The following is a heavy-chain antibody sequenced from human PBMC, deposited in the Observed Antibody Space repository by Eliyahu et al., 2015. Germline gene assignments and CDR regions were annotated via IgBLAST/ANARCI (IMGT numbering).Heavy chain of an antibody. Sequence: QVQLQESGPGLVKPSQTLSLTCTVSGGSIXXXGYYWSWIRQHPGRGLEWIGYIYHRGTTYXNPSLKSRVTMSFDTSKNQFSLKLNSVTAADTAVYYCARMHDFGDSQNWFDPWGQGTLVTVSS. V-gene: IGHV4-31*03. D-gene: IGHD4-17*01. J-gene: IGHJ5*02. CDR2: IYHRGTT. CDR1: GGSIXXXGYY. CDR3: ARMHDFGDSQNWFDP.